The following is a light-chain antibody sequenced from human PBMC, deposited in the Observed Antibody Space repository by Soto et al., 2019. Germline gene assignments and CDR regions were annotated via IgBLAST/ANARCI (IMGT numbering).Light chain of an antibody. CDR3: HQLHIYPIT. CDR2: GAS. V-gene: IGKV1-12*01. J-gene: IGKJ5*01. CDR1: QGISSW. Sequence: DIQMTQSPSSVSASVGDRVTISCRASQGISSWLAWYQQKPGKAPKRLIYGASSLQSGVPPRFSGSGSGTEFTLTIISLQPEDFATDYCHQLHIYPITFGQGTRLEIK.